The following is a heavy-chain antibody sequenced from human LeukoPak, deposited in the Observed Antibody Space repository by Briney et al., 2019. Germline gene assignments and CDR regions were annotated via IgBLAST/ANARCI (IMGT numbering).Heavy chain of an antibody. V-gene: IGHV1-2*02. CDR1: GYTFTGYY. J-gene: IGHJ4*02. CDR2: INPNSGGT. CDR3: ARDSCSGGSCYSFDY. D-gene: IGHD2-15*01. Sequence: ASVKVSCKASGYTFTGYYMHWVRQAPGQGLEWMGWINPNSGGTNYAQKFQGRVTVTRDTSISTAYMELSRLRSDDTAVYYCARDSCSGGSCYSFDYWGQGTLVTVSS.